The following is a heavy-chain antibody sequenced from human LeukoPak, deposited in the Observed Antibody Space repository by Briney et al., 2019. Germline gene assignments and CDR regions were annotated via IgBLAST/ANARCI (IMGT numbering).Heavy chain of an antibody. Sequence: ASVKVSCKASGYTFSGYYMYWVRQAPGQGLERMGWINPNSAGTNYAQKFQGRVTMTRDTSISTAYMELSRVRSDDTAVYYCARASYYDVLTGPSCPDYWGQGTLVTVSS. D-gene: IGHD3-9*01. CDR2: INPNSAGT. CDR1: GYTFSGYY. V-gene: IGHV1-2*02. J-gene: IGHJ4*02. CDR3: ARASYYDVLTGPSCPDY.